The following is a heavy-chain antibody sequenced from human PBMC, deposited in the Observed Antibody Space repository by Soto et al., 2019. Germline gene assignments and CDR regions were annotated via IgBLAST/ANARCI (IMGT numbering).Heavy chain of an antibody. CDR3: GRGRSGELVVFY. V-gene: IGHV1-2*02. D-gene: IGHD1-7*01. J-gene: IGHJ4*02. Sequence: RASVKVSCKASGYTFTGYYIHWVRQAPGQGFEWVGEISPKSGGTRYAQKFQGRVTMTKDTSITTVYMELSNLSPDDTAVYYCGRGRSGELVVFYWGQGTLVTVSS. CDR1: GYTFTGYY. CDR2: ISPKSGGT.